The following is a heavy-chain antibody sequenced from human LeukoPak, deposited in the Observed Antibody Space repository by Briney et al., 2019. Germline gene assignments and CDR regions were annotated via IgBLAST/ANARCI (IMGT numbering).Heavy chain of an antibody. D-gene: IGHD5-18*01. Sequence: ASVKVSCKASGYTFTTYAMNWVRQAPGQGLEWMGWINTNTGNPTYAQGFTGRFVFSLDTSVSTAYLQISSLKAEDTAVYYCARRGYSYGYYWFDPWGQGTLVTVSS. CDR1: GYTFTTYA. V-gene: IGHV7-4-1*02. J-gene: IGHJ5*02. CDR3: ARRGYSYGYYWFDP. CDR2: INTNTGNP.